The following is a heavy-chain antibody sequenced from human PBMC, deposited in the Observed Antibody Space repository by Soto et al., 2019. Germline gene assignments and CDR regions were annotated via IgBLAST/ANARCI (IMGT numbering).Heavy chain of an antibody. V-gene: IGHV3-9*01. Sequence: EVQLVESGGGLVQPGRSLRLSCVGYGFTFGEYAMHWVRQAPGKGPEWVSGISWNSANIDYADSVKGRFTISRDNAKNSLYLQMNSLRVEDTALYYCAKGHHYGSGSYGPWGQGTLVTVSS. J-gene: IGHJ5*02. CDR1: GFTFGEYA. CDR2: ISWNSANI. D-gene: IGHD3-10*01. CDR3: AKGHHYGSGSYGP.